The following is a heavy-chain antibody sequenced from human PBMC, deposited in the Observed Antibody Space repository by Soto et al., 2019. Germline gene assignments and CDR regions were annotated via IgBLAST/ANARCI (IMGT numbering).Heavy chain of an antibody. V-gene: IGHV1-69*13. J-gene: IGHJ6*02. CDR2: IIPIFGTA. CDR1: GGTFSGYA. CDR3: ARDKSYNYYDSSGYYYSYYGMDV. D-gene: IGHD3-22*01. Sequence: GASVKVSCKASGGTFSGYAISWVRQAPGQGLEWMGGIIPIFGTANYAQKFQGRVTITADESTSTAYMELSSLRSEDTAVYYCARDKSYNYYDSSGYYYSYYGMDVWGQGTTVTVSS.